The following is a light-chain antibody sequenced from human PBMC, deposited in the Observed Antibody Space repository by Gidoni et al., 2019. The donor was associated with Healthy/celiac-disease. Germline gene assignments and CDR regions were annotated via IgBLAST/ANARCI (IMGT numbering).Light chain of an antibody. J-gene: IGKJ2*01. CDR1: QSVSSSY. CDR2: GAS. CDR3: QQYGSSPPVT. Sequence: ELVLTQSPGTLSSSPGERATLSCRASQSVSSSYLAWYQQKPGQAPRLLIYGASSRATGIPDRFSGSGSGTDFTLTISRLEPEDFAVYYCQQYGSSPPVTFGQGTKLEIK. V-gene: IGKV3-20*01.